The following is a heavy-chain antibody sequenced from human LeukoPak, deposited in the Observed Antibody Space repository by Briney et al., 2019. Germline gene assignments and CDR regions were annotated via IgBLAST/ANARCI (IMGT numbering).Heavy chain of an antibody. V-gene: IGHV3-11*01. CDR1: GFTFSDYY. Sequence: GGSLRLSCAASGFTFSDYYMSWIRQAPGKGLEWLSYISTSTNSIYYADSVKGRFTISRDSAKNSLNLQMNSLRAEDTAVYFCARGGYCSSTSCPFDPWGQGTLVTVSS. J-gene: IGHJ5*02. CDR3: ARGGYCSSTSCPFDP. D-gene: IGHD2-2*01. CDR2: ISTSTNSI.